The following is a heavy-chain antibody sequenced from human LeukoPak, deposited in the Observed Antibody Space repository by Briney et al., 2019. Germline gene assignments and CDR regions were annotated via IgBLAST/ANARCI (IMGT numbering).Heavy chain of an antibody. J-gene: IGHJ4*02. CDR2: MNPNSGNT. CDR3: ARDYSPHIVVVTAIPVALYV. D-gene: IGHD2-21*02. V-gene: IGHV1-8*01. CDR1: GYTFTSYD. Sequence: GASVKVSCKASGYTFTSYDINWVRQAPGQGLEWMGWMNPNSGNTGYAQKFQGRVTMARNTSISTAYMELSSLRSEDTAVYYCARDYSPHIVVVTAIPVALYVWGQGTLVTVSS.